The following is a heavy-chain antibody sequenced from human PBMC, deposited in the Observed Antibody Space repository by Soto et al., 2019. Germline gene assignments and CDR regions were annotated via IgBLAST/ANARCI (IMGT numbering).Heavy chain of an antibody. D-gene: IGHD3-10*01. CDR3: ARGGEWFGLASYYYYYYGMDV. CDR2: INHSGST. Sequence: QVQLQQWGAGLLKPSETLSLTCAVYGGSFSGYYWSWIRQPPGKGLEWIGEINHSGSTNYNPSLKSRVTISVDTSKNQFSLKLSSVTAADTAVYYCARGGEWFGLASYYYYYYGMDVWGQGTTVTVSS. V-gene: IGHV4-34*01. CDR1: GGSFSGYY. J-gene: IGHJ6*02.